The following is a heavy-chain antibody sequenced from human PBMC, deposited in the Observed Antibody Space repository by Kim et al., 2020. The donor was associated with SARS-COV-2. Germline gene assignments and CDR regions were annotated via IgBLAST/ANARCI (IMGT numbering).Heavy chain of an antibody. Sequence: GESLKISCKGSGYSFTSYWISWVRQMPGKGLEWMGRIDPSDSYTNYSPSFQGHVTISADKSISTAYLQWSSLKASDTAMYYCARQAGSSGWPYYYYGMDVWGQGTTVTVSS. J-gene: IGHJ6*02. CDR2: IDPSDSYT. V-gene: IGHV5-10-1*01. CDR3: ARQAGSSGWPYYYYGMDV. CDR1: GYSFTSYW. D-gene: IGHD6-19*01.